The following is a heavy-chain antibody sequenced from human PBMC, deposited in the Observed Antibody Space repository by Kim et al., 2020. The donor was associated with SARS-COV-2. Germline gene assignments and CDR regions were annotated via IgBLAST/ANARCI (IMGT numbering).Heavy chain of an antibody. V-gene: IGHV5-51*01. Sequence: GESLKISCKGSGYSFTSYWIGWVRQMPGKGLEWMGIIYPGDSDTRYSPSFQGQVTISADKSISTAYLQWSSLKASDTAMYYCARHDPVLQYSSGWYDYWGQGTLVTVSS. CDR1: GYSFTSYW. D-gene: IGHD6-19*01. CDR3: ARHDPVLQYSSGWYDY. J-gene: IGHJ4*02. CDR2: IYPGDSDT.